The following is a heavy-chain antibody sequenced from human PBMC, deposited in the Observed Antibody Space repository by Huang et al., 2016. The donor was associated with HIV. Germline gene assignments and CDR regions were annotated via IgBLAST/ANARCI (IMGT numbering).Heavy chain of an antibody. CDR3: ASQHIGAAATWF. J-gene: IGHJ4*02. V-gene: IGHV4-39*01. D-gene: IGHD6-13*01. Sequence: QLQLQESGPGQVKPSETLSLTCTVSGDFISSTNYYWGWIRQSPGKGREWVGSVYKSGSTNYNPSLKRRVTLSVDTSRNQCSLRLNSVTAADTAVYYCASQHIGAAATWFWGRGTQVAVSS. CDR2: VYKSGST. CDR1: GDFISSTNYY.